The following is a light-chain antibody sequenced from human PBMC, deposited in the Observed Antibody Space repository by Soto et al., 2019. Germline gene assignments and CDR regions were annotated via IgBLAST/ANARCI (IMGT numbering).Light chain of an antibody. J-gene: IGLJ1*01. CDR1: SSDVGGFNF. CDR3: TSYAGSDTFV. V-gene: IGLV2-8*01. Sequence: QPVLTQPPSASGSLGQSVTISCAGTSSDVGGFNFVSWYQQHPGKAPKLMIYDVNKRPSGVPDRFSGSKSGNTASLTVSGLQAEDEADYYCTSYAGSDTFVFGTGTQLTVL. CDR2: DVN.